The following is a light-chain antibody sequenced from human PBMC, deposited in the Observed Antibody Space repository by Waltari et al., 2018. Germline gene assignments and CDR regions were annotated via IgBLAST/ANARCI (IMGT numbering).Light chain of an antibody. CDR1: RGHTSYA. CDR3: QTWDTGILV. Sequence: QLVLTQSPSASASLGASVKVTCTHSRGHTSYAIAWHQQQPEKGPRYLMKINSDGSHSKGDGIPDRFSGSSSGAERYLTISSLQSEDDADYYCQTWDTGILVFGGGTKLTVL. J-gene: IGLJ3*02. CDR2: INSDGSH. V-gene: IGLV4-69*01.